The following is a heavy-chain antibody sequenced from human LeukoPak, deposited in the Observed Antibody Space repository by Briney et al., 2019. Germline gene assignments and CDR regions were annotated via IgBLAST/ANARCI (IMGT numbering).Heavy chain of an antibody. Sequence: ASVKISCKASGYTFTSYGISWVRQAPGQGLEWMGWISAYNGNTNYAQKLQGRVTMTTDTSTSTAYMELRSLRSDDTAVYYCARVFGGYCSGGSCSRGAFDIWGQGTMVTVSS. J-gene: IGHJ3*02. V-gene: IGHV1-18*01. CDR1: GYTFTSYG. D-gene: IGHD2-15*01. CDR2: ISAYNGNT. CDR3: ARVFGGYCSGGSCSRGAFDI.